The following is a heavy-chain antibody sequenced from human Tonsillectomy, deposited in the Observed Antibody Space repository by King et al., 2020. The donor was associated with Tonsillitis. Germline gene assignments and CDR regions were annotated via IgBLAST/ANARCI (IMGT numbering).Heavy chain of an antibody. D-gene: IGHD3-9*01. CDR1: GGSITISTYS. Sequence: QLQESGPGLVKPSETLSLTCTVSGGSITISTYSWGWLRQPPGKSLEWIATFHSNGNSYYPPSPKSRATISLDTSSNQFSLKLTSVTATDTAHYYCARLPTGYPNWFDPWGQGTLVTVSS. CDR3: ARLPTGYPNWFDP. V-gene: IGHV4-39*01. J-gene: IGHJ5*02. CDR2: FHSNGNS.